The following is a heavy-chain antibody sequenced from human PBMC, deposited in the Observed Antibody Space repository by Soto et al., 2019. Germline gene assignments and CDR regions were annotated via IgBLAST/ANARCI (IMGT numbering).Heavy chain of an antibody. V-gene: IGHV1-3*01. Sequence: QVQLVQSGAEVKKTGASVKISCKASGYTFTRYTMNWVRQAPGQRLEWMGWINPDNGNTKSSQKFQDRVIITRDTSASTAYMDLSSLSSEDTAVYYCARGIATGQLDPWGQGTLVTVSS. J-gene: IGHJ5*02. D-gene: IGHD2-15*01. CDR2: INPDNGNT. CDR1: GYTFTRYT. CDR3: ARGIATGQLDP.